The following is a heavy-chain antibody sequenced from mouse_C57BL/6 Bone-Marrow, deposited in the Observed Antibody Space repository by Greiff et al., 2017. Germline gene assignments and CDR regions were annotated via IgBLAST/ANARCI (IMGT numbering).Heavy chain of an antibody. D-gene: IGHD1-1*01. Sequence: QVHVKQPGAELVMPGASVKLSCKASGYTFTSYWMHWVKQRPGQGLEWIGELDPSDSYTNYNQKFKGKSTLTVDKSSSTAYMQLSSLTSEDSAVYYCAREGSSPWFAYWGQGTLVTVSA. V-gene: IGHV1-69*01. CDR1: GYTFTSYW. CDR2: LDPSDSYT. J-gene: IGHJ3*01. CDR3: AREGSSPWFAY.